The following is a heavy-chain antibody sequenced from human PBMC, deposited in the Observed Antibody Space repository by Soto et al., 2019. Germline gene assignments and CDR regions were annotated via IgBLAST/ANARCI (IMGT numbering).Heavy chain of an antibody. D-gene: IGHD6-19*01. CDR2: IITIFGTA. CDR1: GVTFSSYA. Sequence: SVKVSCKASGVTFSSYAISWVRQAPGQGLEWMGGIITIFGTANYAQKFQGRVTITADESTSTGYMELSSQRSEDTAVYYCARYWAVAGFLASYAFDPWGQGTLVTVSS. J-gene: IGHJ5*02. V-gene: IGHV1-69*13. CDR3: ARYWAVAGFLASYAFDP.